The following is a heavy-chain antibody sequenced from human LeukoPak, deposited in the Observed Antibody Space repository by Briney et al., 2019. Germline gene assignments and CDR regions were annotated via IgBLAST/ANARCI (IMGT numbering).Heavy chain of an antibody. J-gene: IGHJ4*02. V-gene: IGHV3-23*01. CDR3: AKAKYSSSSDLLDY. D-gene: IGHD6-6*01. CDR1: GFTFSSYA. CDR2: ISGSGGST. Sequence: GGSLRLSCAASGFTFSSYAMSWVRQAPGKGLEWVSAISGSGGSTYYADSVKGRFTISRDISKNTLFLQMNSLRADDTAVYYCAKAKYSSSSDLLDYWGQGTLVTVSS.